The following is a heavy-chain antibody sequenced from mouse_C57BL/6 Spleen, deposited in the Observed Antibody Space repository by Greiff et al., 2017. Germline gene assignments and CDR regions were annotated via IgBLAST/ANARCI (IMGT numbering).Heavy chain of an antibody. Sequence: EVKLMESGPELVKPGASVKISCKASGYSFTDYNMNWVKQSNGKSLEWIGVINPNYGTTSYNQKFKGKATLTVDQSSSTAYMQLNSLTSEDSAVYYCARPYYYGSSFYYAMDYWGQGTSVTVSS. V-gene: IGHV1-39*01. CDR2: INPNYGTT. CDR3: ARPYYYGSSFYYAMDY. D-gene: IGHD1-1*01. CDR1: GYSFTDYN. J-gene: IGHJ4*01.